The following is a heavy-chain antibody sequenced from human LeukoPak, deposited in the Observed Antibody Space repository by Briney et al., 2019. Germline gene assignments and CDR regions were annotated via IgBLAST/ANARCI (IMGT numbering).Heavy chain of an antibody. CDR1: GSTFSSYS. CDR3: ASPLATGDSSGNYYGY. V-gene: IGHV3-21*04. D-gene: IGHD3-22*01. J-gene: IGHJ4*02. CDR2: ITSISSYI. Sequence: GGSRRLSCAAVGSTFSSYSMNWVRQAPGEGRGWVSSITSISSYIYYADSVKGRFTSSTDNSKNTLYLQMNSLRAEDTAVYYCASPLATGDSSGNYYGYWGQGTLVTVSS.